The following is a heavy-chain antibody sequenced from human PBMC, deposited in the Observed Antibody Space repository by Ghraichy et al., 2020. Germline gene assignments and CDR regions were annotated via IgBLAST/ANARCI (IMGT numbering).Heavy chain of an antibody. D-gene: IGHD6-13*01. CDR3: ARQPSRRRFDS. CDR1: SGDINSISHY. V-gene: IGHV4-39*02. Sequence: SETLSLTCTVSSGDINSISHYWGWIRQTPRKGLEWIGNVSYIGKTYYNLSLKSRVTISIDPSKSHFSLKLSSTTAADTAVYYCARQPSRRRFDSCGQGTLVTVSS. CDR2: VSYIGKT. J-gene: IGHJ4*02.